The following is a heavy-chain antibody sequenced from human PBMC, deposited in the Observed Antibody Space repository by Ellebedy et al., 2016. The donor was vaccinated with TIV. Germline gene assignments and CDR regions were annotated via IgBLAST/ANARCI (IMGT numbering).Heavy chain of an antibody. V-gene: IGHV2-26*01. Sequence: SGPTLVKPTETLTLTCTVPGFSLNNARMGVSWIRQPPGKALEWLAHIFSNDEKSYSTSLKSRLTISKDTSKSQVVLTMTNMDPVDTATYYCARIEDPPYCSGGSCYSGWFDPWGQGTLVTVSS. CDR3: ARIEDPPYCSGGSCYSGWFDP. D-gene: IGHD2-15*01. J-gene: IGHJ5*02. CDR1: GFSLNNARMG. CDR2: IFSNDEK.